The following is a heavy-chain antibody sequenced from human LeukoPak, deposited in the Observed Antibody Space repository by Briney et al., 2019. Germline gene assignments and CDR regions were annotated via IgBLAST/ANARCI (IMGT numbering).Heavy chain of an antibody. Sequence: GGSLRLSCAASGFTVSSNYMSWVRQAPGKGLEWVSVIYSGGSTYYADSVKGRFTISRDNSKNTLYLQMNSLRAEDTAVYYCARVRYLGAFDIWGQGTMVTVSS. CDR3: ARVRYLGAFDI. CDR2: IYSGGST. V-gene: IGHV3-66*02. J-gene: IGHJ3*02. CDR1: GFTVSSNY. D-gene: IGHD3-9*01.